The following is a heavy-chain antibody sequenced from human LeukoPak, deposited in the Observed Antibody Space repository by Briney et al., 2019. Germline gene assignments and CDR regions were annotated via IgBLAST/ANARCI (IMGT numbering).Heavy chain of an antibody. J-gene: IGHJ6*02. V-gene: IGHV3-11*06. Sequence: GGSLRLSCAASGFTFSDYSMSWIRQTPGKGLEWVSNISSSSSYTDYADSVKGRFTISRDNAKKSLYLQMNSLRAEDTAIYYCARGGGSYAMDVWGQGTTVTVSS. CDR2: ISSSSSYT. D-gene: IGHD3-10*01. CDR3: ARGGGSYAMDV. CDR1: GFTFSDYS.